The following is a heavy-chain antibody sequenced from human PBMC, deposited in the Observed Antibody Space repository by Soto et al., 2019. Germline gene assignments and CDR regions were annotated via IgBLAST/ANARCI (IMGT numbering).Heavy chain of an antibody. CDR3: AKVTPPYLYSAAPGDPREYGMDV. J-gene: IGHJ6*02. Sequence: QVQLVESGGGVVQPGRSLRLSCAASGFTFSSYGMHWVRQAPGKGLEWVAVISYDGSNKYYADSVKGRFTISRDNSKNTLYLQMNSLRAEDTAVYYCAKVTPPYLYSAAPGDPREYGMDVWGQGTTVTVSS. D-gene: IGHD3-10*02. CDR2: ISYDGSNK. V-gene: IGHV3-30*18. CDR1: GFTFSSYG.